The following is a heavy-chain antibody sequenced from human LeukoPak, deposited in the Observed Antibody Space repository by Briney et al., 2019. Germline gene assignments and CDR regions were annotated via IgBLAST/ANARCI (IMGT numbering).Heavy chain of an antibody. CDR3: ARDRNQLGV. CDR2: INSDGSSI. D-gene: IGHD1-14*01. V-gene: IGHV3-74*01. Sequence: GGSLRLSCAASGFTFSSYWMHWVRQAPGKGLVWVSRINSDGSSISYADSVKGRFTISRDNDKNTLYLQMNGLRGEDTAVYYCARDRNQLGVWGKGTTVTVSS. CDR1: GFTFSSYW. J-gene: IGHJ6*04.